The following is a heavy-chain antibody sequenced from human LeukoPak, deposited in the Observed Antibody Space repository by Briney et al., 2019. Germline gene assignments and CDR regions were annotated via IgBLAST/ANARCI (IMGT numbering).Heavy chain of an antibody. V-gene: IGHV4-34*01. CDR1: GGSFSGYY. CDR2: INHSGST. CDR3: AREGRGYSYGYGPGFDY. J-gene: IGHJ4*02. Sequence: SETLSLTCAVYGGSFSGYYWSWIRQPPGKGLEWIGEINHSGSTNYNPSLKSRVTTSVDTSKNQFSLKLSSVTAADTAVYYCAREGRGYSYGYGPGFDYWGQGTLVTVSS. D-gene: IGHD5-18*01.